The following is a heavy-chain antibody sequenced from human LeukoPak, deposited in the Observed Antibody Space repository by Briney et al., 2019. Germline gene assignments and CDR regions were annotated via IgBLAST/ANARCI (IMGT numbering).Heavy chain of an antibody. J-gene: IGHJ5*02. CDR1: GYSFTSYW. CDR3: ARRGYSGLNWFDP. Sequence: GESLKISCKGSGYSFTSYWIGWVRQVPGRGLEWMGIIYPGDSDTRYSPSFQGQVTISADKSISTAYLQWSSLKASDTAMYYCARRGYSGLNWFDPWGQGTLVTVSS. V-gene: IGHV5-51*01. CDR2: IYPGDSDT. D-gene: IGHD5-12*01.